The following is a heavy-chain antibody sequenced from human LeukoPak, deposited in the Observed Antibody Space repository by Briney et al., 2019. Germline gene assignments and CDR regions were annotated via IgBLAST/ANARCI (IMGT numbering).Heavy chain of an antibody. CDR2: IKSKPAGGTT. V-gene: IGHV3-15*01. CDR1: GFSFSDAW. CDR3: TTPPD. J-gene: IGHJ4*02. Sequence: PGGSLRLSCAASGFSFSDAWMTWVRQAPGRGLEWVARIKSKPAGGTTDYAAPVKVRFTISRDDSIHTLYLQRDSLETEDTAVYYCTTPPDWGQGTLVTVSS.